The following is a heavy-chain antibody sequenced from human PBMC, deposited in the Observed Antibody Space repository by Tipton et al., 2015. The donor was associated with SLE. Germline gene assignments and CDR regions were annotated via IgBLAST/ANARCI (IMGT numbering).Heavy chain of an antibody. V-gene: IGHV3-7*05. CDR3: ASGDSQWDSSGWYQS. CDR2: IKRDGSEK. Sequence: GSLRLSCAASGFTFSSFWMSWVRQAPGKGLEWVANIKRDGSEKYYVDSVKGRFTISRDNAKKSLYLQMNSLRAEDTAVYYCASGDSQWDSSGWYQSWGQGTLVIVSS. CDR1: GFTFSSFW. J-gene: IGHJ5*02. D-gene: IGHD6-19*01.